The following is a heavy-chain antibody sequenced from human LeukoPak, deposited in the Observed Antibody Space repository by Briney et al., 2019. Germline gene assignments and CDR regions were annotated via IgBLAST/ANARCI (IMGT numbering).Heavy chain of an antibody. V-gene: IGHV4-34*01. J-gene: IGHJ4*02. D-gene: IGHD2-15*01. Sequence: PSETLSLTCAVYGGSFSGYYWSWIRQPPGKGLEWIGEITHSGSTNYNSSLKSRVTISVDTSKNQFSLKLSSVTAADTAVYYCARSGAYCSGVSCYYSYWGQGTLVTVSS. CDR3: ARSGAYCSGVSCYYSY. CDR2: ITHSGST. CDR1: GGSFSGYY.